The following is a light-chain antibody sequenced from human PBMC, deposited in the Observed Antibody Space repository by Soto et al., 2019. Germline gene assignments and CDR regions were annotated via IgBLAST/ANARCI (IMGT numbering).Light chain of an antibody. CDR3: QRYNPAPLT. CDR1: QDISNY. CDR2: GAS. V-gene: IGKV1-27*01. Sequence: DIQMTQSPSSLSASVGDRVTITCRASQDISNYLTWYQQKPGKVPKLLIYGASTLQPGVPSRFSGGGSGTDFTLTISSLQPEDVATYYGQRYNPAPLTFGGGTKVEI. J-gene: IGKJ4*01.